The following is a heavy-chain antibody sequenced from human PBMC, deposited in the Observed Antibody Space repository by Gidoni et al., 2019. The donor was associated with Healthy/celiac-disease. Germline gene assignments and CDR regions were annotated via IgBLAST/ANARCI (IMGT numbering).Heavy chain of an antibody. V-gene: IGHV4-34*01. CDR2: INHSGST. D-gene: IGHD3-3*01. CDR3: ARGGTYYDFWSGDY. CDR1: GGSFSGHY. Sequence: QVQLQQWGAGLLKPSETLSLPCDVYGGSFSGHYCTWIRQPPGKGLEWIGEINHSGSTNYNPSLKSRVTISVDTSKNQFSLKLSSVTAADTAVYYCARGGTYYDFWSGDYWGQGTLVTVSS. J-gene: IGHJ4*02.